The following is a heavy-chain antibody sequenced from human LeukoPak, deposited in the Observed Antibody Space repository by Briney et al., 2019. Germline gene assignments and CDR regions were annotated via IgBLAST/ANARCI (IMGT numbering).Heavy chain of an antibody. Sequence: GGSLRLSCAASGFTFSTHAMCWVRQAPGKGLEWVSGTSGSGSGTYYADSVKGRFSISRDNSKNTLSLQMNSLRAEDTAIYYCAKQRGYTYNYAIDYWGQGTLVTVSS. CDR2: TSGSGSGT. CDR1: GFTFSTHA. V-gene: IGHV3-23*01. CDR3: AKQRGYTYNYAIDY. J-gene: IGHJ4*02. D-gene: IGHD5-12*01.